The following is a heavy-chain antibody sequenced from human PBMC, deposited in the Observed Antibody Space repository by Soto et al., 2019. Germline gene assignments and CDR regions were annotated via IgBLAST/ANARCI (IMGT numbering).Heavy chain of an antibody. CDR2: IVPSLDTT. J-gene: IGHJ6*02. Sequence: QVHLVQSGTEVKKPGSSVKVSCKASGGTFSSSGFSWVRQAPGQGLEWMGMIVPSLDTTNYAKKFQARVTITADEVTSTAYMELRSLRSEATAVYYCARWPQPRYTADPYAVEVWDQGTRVIVSS. CDR1: GGTFSSSG. D-gene: IGHD3-16*02. CDR3: ARWPQPRYTADPYAVEV. V-gene: IGHV1-69*11.